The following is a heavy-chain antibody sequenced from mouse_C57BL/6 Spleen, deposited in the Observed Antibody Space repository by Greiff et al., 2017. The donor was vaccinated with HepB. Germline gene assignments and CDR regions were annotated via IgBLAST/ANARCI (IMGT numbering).Heavy chain of an antibody. CDR2: IRLKSDNYAT. V-gene: IGHV6-3*01. D-gene: IGHD4-1*01. J-gene: IGHJ1*03. Sequence: EVKVVESGGGLVQPGGSMKLSCVASGFTFSNYWMNWVRQSPEKGLEWVAQIRLKSDNYATHYAESVKGRFTISRDDSKSSVYLQMNNLRAEDTGIYYCTDGKYFDVWGTGTTVTVSS. CDR3: TDGKYFDV. CDR1: GFTFSNYW.